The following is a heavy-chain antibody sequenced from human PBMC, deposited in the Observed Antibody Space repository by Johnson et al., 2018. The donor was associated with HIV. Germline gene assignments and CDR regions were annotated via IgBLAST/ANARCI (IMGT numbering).Heavy chain of an antibody. D-gene: IGHD3-3*01. CDR3: ARAYNFWSGENDAFDI. Sequence: VQLVESGGGVVQPGRSLRLSCAASGFTFSTYAMHWVRQAPGKGLEWVAVISYDGSNKYYADSVKGRFTISRDNYKNTLYLQMNSLRAEDTAVYYCARAYNFWSGENDAFDIWGQGTMVTVSS. J-gene: IGHJ3*02. CDR1: GFTFSTYA. CDR2: ISYDGSNK. V-gene: IGHV3-30-3*01.